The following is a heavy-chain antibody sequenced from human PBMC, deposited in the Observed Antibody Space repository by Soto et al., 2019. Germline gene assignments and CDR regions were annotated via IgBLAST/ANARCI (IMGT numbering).Heavy chain of an antibody. J-gene: IGHJ6*02. CDR3: ASTPSGSSHRLYGMDV. V-gene: IGHV4-31*03. Sequence: PSETLSLTCTVSGFSISSGGYYWSWIRQHPGKGLEWIGYIYYSGSTYYNPSLKSRVTISVDTSKNQFSLKLSSVAAADTAVYYCASTPSGSSHRLYGMDVWGQGTTVTVSS. CDR2: IYYSGST. D-gene: IGHD3-10*01. CDR1: GFSISSGGYY.